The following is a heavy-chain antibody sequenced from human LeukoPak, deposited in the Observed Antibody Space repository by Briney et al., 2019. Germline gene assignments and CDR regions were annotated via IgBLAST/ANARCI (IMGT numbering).Heavy chain of an antibody. CDR1: GYTFTSYG. J-gene: IGHJ6*02. CDR3: AREPTTYYYYYGMDV. V-gene: IGHV1-69*13. D-gene: IGHD1-1*01. Sequence: GASVKVSCKASGYTFTSYGISWVRQAPGQGLEWMGGIIPIFGTANYAQKFQGRVTITADESTSTAYMELSSLRSEDTAVYYCAREPTTYYYYYGMDVWGQGTTVTVSS. CDR2: IIPIFGTA.